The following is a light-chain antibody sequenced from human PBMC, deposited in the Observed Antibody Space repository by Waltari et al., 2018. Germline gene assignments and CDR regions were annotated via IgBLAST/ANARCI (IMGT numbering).Light chain of an antibody. CDR1: SGSVSSTPY. CDR3: SMYMGSGVWV. Sequence: QTVVTQEPSLSVSPGGTVTPTRALSSGSVSSTPYPTWYQQTPGQPPRTLVYKGISRSSGVPDRFSGSILGNTAALTITGAQADDESDYYCSMYMGSGVWVFGGGTKLTVL. J-gene: IGLJ3*02. V-gene: IGLV8-61*01. CDR2: KGI.